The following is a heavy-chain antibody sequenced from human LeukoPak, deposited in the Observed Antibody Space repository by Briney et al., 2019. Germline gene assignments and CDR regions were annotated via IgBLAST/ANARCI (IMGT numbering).Heavy chain of an antibody. Sequence: SVKVSCKASGGTFSSHAISWVRQAPGQGLEWMGGIIPIFGTANYAQKFQGRVTITADESTSTAYMELSSLRSEDTAVYYCARADITIFGVVISLAFDIWGQGTMVTVSS. V-gene: IGHV1-69*01. CDR1: GGTFSSHA. J-gene: IGHJ3*02. CDR2: IIPIFGTA. D-gene: IGHD3-3*01. CDR3: ARADITIFGVVISLAFDI.